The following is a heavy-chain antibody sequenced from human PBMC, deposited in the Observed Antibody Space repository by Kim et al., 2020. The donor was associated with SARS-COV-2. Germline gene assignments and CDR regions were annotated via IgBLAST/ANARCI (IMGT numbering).Heavy chain of an antibody. J-gene: IGHJ4*02. D-gene: IGHD3-10*01. CDR3: AKEGYYGSGNLDY. V-gene: IGHV1-69*04. Sequence: YAQKVQGRVAITANKATSTAYMELRSLRSEDTAVYYRAKEGYYGSGNLDYWGQGTLVTVSS.